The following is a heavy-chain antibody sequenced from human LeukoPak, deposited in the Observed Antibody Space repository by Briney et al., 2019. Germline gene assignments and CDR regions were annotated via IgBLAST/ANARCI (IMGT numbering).Heavy chain of an antibody. CDR3: ARVGYYDILTNYYTGIAFDP. D-gene: IGHD3-9*01. CDR1: GGSISSSY. CDR2: IYYTGST. V-gene: IGHV4-59*01. J-gene: IGHJ5*02. Sequence: SETLSLTCTVSGGSISSSYWSWIRQPPGKGLEWIAYIYYTGSTNYNPSLKSRVTMSLDTSKNQFSLKLTSVTAADTAVYYCARVGYYDILTNYYTGIAFDPWGQGTLVTVSS.